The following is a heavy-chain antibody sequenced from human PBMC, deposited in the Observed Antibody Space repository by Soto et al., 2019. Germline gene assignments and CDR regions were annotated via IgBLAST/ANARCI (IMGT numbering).Heavy chain of an antibody. CDR2: INAGNGNT. CDR3: ARDRGGIAAAGTSFFAPY. D-gene: IGHD6-13*01. J-gene: IGHJ4*02. CDR1: GYTFTNYG. Sequence: ASVKVSCKASGYTFTNYGFSWVRQAPGQGLEWMGWINAGNGNTKYSQKFQGRVTITRDTSASTAYMELSSLRSEDTAVYYCARDRGGIAAAGTSFFAPYWGQGTLVTVSS. V-gene: IGHV1-3*01.